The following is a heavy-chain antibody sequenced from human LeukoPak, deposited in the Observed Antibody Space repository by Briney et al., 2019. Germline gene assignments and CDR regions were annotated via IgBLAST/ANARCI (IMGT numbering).Heavy chain of an antibody. CDR1: GFTFSSYA. CDR3: AKSSYSSGHNY. Sequence: GGSLRLSCAASGFTFSSYAMSWVRQAPGKGLEWVSAISGSGGSKYYADSVKGRFTISRDNSKNTLYLQMNSLRAEDTAVYYCAKSSYSSGHNYWGQGTLVTVSS. D-gene: IGHD6-19*01. CDR2: ISGSGGSK. J-gene: IGHJ4*02. V-gene: IGHV3-23*01.